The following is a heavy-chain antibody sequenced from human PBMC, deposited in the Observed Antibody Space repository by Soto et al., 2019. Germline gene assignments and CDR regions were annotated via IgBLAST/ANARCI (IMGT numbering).Heavy chain of an antibody. D-gene: IGHD5-12*01. CDR1: GGTFSNDI. CDR2: IIPLLDIA. Sequence: ASVKVSCKASGGTFSNDIITWVRQAPGQGLEWMGRIIPLLDIANYAQKFQGRVTITADKSTSTAYMELNSLRSEDTAVYYCVRDSTIGSTYSGYDGIDYWGQGTLVTVS. CDR3: VRDSTIGSTYSGYDGIDY. V-gene: IGHV1-69*04. J-gene: IGHJ4*02.